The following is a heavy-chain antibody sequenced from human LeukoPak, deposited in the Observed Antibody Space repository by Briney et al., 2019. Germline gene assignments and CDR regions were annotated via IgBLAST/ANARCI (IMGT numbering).Heavy chain of an antibody. D-gene: IGHD3-10*01. CDR3: ARHSPTMVRGIIIRNPDYMDV. Sequence: GGSLRLSCAASGFTFSSYWMSWVRQAPGKGLEWVANIKQDGSEKYYVDSVEGRFTISRDNAKNSLYLQMNSLRAEDTAVYYCARHSPTMVRGIIIRNPDYMDVWGKGTTVTVSS. CDR2: IKQDGSEK. CDR1: GFTFSSYW. V-gene: IGHV3-7*01. J-gene: IGHJ6*03.